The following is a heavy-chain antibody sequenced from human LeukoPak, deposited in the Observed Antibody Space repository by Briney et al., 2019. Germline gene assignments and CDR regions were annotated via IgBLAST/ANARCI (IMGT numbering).Heavy chain of an antibody. CDR3: TTDITYYYDSSGYYYGVA. V-gene: IGHV3-15*01. Sequence: NPGGSLRLSCAASGFTFSNAWMSWVCQAPGKGLEWVGRIKSKTDGGTTDYAAPVEGRFTISRDDSKNTLYLQMNSLKTEDTAVYYCTTDITYYYDSSGYYYGVAWGQGTLVTVSS. J-gene: IGHJ5*02. D-gene: IGHD3-22*01. CDR2: IKSKTDGGTT. CDR1: GFTFSNAW.